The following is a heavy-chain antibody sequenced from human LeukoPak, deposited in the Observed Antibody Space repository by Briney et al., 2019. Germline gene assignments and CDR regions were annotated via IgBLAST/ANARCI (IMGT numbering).Heavy chain of an antibody. J-gene: IGHJ4*02. V-gene: IGHV4-38-2*02. CDR3: ARMLVPDYFDN. Sequence: SETLSLTCTVSGGSISSYYWGWIRQPPGKGLQWIGSIYHSGSTYYNPSLKSRVTISIDTSKNQVSLKLSSVTAADTAVFYCARMLVPDYFDNWGQGTLVTVSS. CDR2: IYHSGST. D-gene: IGHD6-13*01. CDR1: GGSISSYY.